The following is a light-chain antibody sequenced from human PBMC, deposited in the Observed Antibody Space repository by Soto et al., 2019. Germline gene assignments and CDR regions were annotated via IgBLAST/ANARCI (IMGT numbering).Light chain of an antibody. V-gene: IGLV3-21*02. CDR3: QVWASTAEFFV. J-gene: IGLJ1*01. Sequence: YALTQPPSVSVAPGQTARITCGGDKLGSKIVHWYKQRPGQAPVAVVFDATDRPSGIPDRFSASRSGDTATLTISRVDAGDEADYFCQVWASTAEFFVFGSGTKV. CDR2: DAT. CDR1: KLGSKI.